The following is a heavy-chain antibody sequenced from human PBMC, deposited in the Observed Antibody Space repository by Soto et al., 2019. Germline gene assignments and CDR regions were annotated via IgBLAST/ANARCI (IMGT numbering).Heavy chain of an antibody. Sequence: GGSLRLSCTASGFTFGDYAMSWFRQAPGKGLEWVGFIRSKAYGGTTEYAASVKGRFTISRDDSKSIAYLQMNSLKTEDTAVYYCTRFSRTWIQLWFDYFDYWGQGTLVTVSS. CDR2: IRSKAYGGTT. D-gene: IGHD5-18*01. J-gene: IGHJ4*02. CDR1: GFTFGDYA. CDR3: TRFSRTWIQLWFDYFDY. V-gene: IGHV3-49*03.